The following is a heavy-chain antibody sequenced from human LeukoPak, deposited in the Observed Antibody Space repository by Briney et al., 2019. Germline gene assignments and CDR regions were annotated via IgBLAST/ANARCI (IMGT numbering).Heavy chain of an antibody. J-gene: IGHJ4*02. CDR1: GYTFTSYG. CDR2: ISAYNGNT. D-gene: IGHD3-22*01. Sequence: ASVKVSCKASGYTFTSYGISWVRQAPGQGIEWMGWISAYNGNTNYAQKLRGRVTMTTDTSTSTAYMELRSLRSDDTAVYYCAREEYYYDSSGPGYWGQGTLVTVSS. V-gene: IGHV1-18*01. CDR3: AREEYYYDSSGPGY.